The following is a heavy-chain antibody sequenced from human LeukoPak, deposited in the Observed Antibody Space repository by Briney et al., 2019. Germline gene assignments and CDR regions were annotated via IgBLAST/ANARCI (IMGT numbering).Heavy chain of an antibody. CDR2: IYETGST. D-gene: IGHD3-10*01. J-gene: IGHJ4*02. Sequence: PSETLSLTCSVSGGSLSSSSYYWGWIRQPPGRGLEWIVNIYETGSTNYNPSLKSRVTISVDTSKNQFSLKLSSVTAADTAVYYCARDPVTMVRGSLTPLDYWGQGTLVTVSS. CDR1: GGSLSSSSYY. CDR3: ARDPVTMVRGSLTPLDY. V-gene: IGHV4-39*02.